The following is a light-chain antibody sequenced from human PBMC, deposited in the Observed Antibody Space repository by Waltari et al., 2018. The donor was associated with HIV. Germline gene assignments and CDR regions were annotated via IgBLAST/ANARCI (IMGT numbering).Light chain of an antibody. CDR2: EDY. CDR1: SGYIASHY. V-gene: IGLV6-57*01. J-gene: IGLJ2*01. Sequence: NFMLTQPHSVSGSPGETVIISCTRSSGYIASHYVQWYQQRPGSSPTTVIYEDYQRPSGVPDRFSGSIDSSSNSASLSISGLKTDDEADYYCQSYDTNNVIFGGGTKLTVL. CDR3: QSYDTNNVI.